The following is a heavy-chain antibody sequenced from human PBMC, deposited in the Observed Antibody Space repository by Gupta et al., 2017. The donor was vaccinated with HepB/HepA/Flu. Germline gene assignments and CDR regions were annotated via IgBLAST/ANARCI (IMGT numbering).Heavy chain of an antibody. Sequence: QLQLQESGPGLVKPSETLSLTCTVSGGSISSSRYYWGWIRQPPGKGLEWIGSIYYSGSTYYNPSLKSRVTISVDTYKIQFSLKLSSVTAADTAVYYCARQPGVLEWFPTYFDYWGQGTLVTVSS. CDR2: IYYSGST. D-gene: IGHD3-3*01. V-gene: IGHV4-39*01. CDR1: GGSISSSRYY. CDR3: ARQPGVLEWFPTYFDY. J-gene: IGHJ4*02.